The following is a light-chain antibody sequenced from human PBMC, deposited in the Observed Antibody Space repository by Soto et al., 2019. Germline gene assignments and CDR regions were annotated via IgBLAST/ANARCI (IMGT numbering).Light chain of an antibody. Sequence: ETVMTQSPATLSVAPGERATLSCRASESVSNNLACYQQKPGRAPMLLIYEASTMATGIPARFSGSWSGTEFLIIISSLQSEDFAVYYQQQYNNWPTFGQGTRLEIK. J-gene: IGKJ5*01. CDR2: EAS. CDR3: QQYNNWPT. CDR1: ESVSNN. V-gene: IGKV3-15*01.